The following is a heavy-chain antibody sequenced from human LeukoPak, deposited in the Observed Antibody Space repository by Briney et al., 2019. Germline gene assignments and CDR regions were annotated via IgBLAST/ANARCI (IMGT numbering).Heavy chain of an antibody. CDR2: ISSNGGST. J-gene: IGHJ4*02. Sequence: GSLRLSCSASGFTFSSYAMHWVRQAPGKGLEYVSAISSNGGSTYYADSVKGRFTISRDNSKNTLYLQMSSLRAEDTAVYYCGTAPWGCSSTSCYAPLSGGQGTLVTVSS. D-gene: IGHD2-2*01. CDR1: GFTFSSYA. CDR3: GTAPWGCSSTSCYAPLS. V-gene: IGHV3-64D*06.